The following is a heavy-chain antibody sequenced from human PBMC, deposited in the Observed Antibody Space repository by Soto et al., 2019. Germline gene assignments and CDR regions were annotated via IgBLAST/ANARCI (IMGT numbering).Heavy chain of an antibody. Sequence: QVQLQESGPGLVKPSQTLSLTCTVSGGSISSGGYYWSWIRQHPGKGLEWIGYIYYTGSTYCNPSLKSRVTISVDTSKNQFSLKLSSVTAADTAVYYCATLYMVRGVRTFDYWGQGTLVTVSS. CDR1: GGSISSGGYY. D-gene: IGHD3-10*01. V-gene: IGHV4-31*03. CDR2: IYYTGST. CDR3: ATLYMVRGVRTFDY. J-gene: IGHJ4*02.